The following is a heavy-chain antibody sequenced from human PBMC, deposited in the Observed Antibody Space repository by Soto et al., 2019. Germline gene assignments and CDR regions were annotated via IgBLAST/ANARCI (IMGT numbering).Heavy chain of an antibody. V-gene: IGHV4-4*02. CDR3: AREGVGATHYYYYGMDV. D-gene: IGHD1-26*01. CDR1: GGSISSSNW. J-gene: IGHJ6*02. Sequence: SETLSLTCAVSGGSISSSNWWSWVRQPPGKGLEWIGEIYHSGSTNYNPSLKSRVTISVDKSKNKFSLKLSSVTAADTAVYYCAREGVGATHYYYYGMDVWGQGTTVT. CDR2: IYHSGST.